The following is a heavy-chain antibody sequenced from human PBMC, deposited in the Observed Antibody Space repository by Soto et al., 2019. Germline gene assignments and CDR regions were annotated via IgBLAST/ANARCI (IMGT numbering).Heavy chain of an antibody. D-gene: IGHD2-2*01. Sequence: PSETLSLTCAVSGDSISSGGFSWSWIRQPPGKGLEWIGYIYHSGTSFYNPSLKRRVTISVDGSKNQFSLKVNSVTAADTAVYYCARGRLVPAVNFDYWGLGTLVTVSS. CDR1: GDSISSGGFS. CDR3: ARGRLVPAVNFDY. V-gene: IGHV4-30-2*01. J-gene: IGHJ4*02. CDR2: IYHSGTS.